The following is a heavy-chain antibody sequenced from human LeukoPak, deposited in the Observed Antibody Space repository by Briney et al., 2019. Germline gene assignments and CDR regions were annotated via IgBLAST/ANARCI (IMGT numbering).Heavy chain of an antibody. CDR3: ARITAIFSLYYYYYMDV. J-gene: IGHJ6*03. V-gene: IGHV3-23*01. CDR1: GFTFSSYA. D-gene: IGHD1-20*01. Sequence: GGSLRLSCAASGFTFSSYAMSWVRQAPGKGLEWVSAISGSGGSTYYADSVKGRFTISRDNSKNTLYLQMNSLRVEDTAVYYCARITAIFSLYYYYYMDVWGKGTTVTVSS. CDR2: ISGSGGST.